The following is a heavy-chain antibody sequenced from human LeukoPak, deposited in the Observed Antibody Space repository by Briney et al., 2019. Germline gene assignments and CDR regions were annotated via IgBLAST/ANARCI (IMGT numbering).Heavy chain of an antibody. J-gene: IGHJ3*02. CDR2: IFYSGST. D-gene: IGHD3-10*01. V-gene: IGHV4-34*12. Sequence: ASETLSLTCAVYGGSFSGYYWSWIRQPPGKGLEWIGNIFYSGSTYYSPSLKSRVTISLDTSRNQFSLKLNSVTAADTAVYYCAKSNGYGLVDIWGQGTMVTVSS. CDR1: GGSFSGYY. CDR3: AKSNGYGLVDI.